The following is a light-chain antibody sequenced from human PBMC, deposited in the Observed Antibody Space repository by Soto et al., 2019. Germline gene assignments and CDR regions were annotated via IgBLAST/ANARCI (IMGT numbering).Light chain of an antibody. CDR1: TSNIGTFY. CDR3: AAWDDRLSGLV. Sequence: QSVLTQPPSASSTPGQTVTISCSGSTSNIGTFYVYWYQHLPGTAPKLLIYLGDQRASGVSDRFSGSKSGTSASLAINGLRSEDEADYYCAAWDDRLSGLVFGRGTKLTVL. CDR2: LGD. V-gene: IGLV1-47*02. J-gene: IGLJ2*01.